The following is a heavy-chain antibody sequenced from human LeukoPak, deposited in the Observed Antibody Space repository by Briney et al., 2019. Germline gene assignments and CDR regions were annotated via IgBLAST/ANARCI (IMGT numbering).Heavy chain of an antibody. CDR1: GDSVSSNNAT. D-gene: IGHD6-19*01. J-gene: IGHJ5*02. V-gene: IGHV6-1*01. CDR2: TYYRSKWYN. CDR3: ARDRAVAGTINWLDP. Sequence: SQTLSLTCAISGDSVSSNNATWNWIRQSPSRGLEWLGRTYYRSKWYNDYAVSVKSRTTVNPDTSKNQFSLQLNSVTPGDTAVYYCARDRAVAGTINWLDPWGQGTLVTVSS.